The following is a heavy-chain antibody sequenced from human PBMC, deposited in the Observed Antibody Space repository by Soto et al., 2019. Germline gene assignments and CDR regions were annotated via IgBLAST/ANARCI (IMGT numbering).Heavy chain of an antibody. V-gene: IGHV1-69*12. Sequence: QVQLVQSGAEVKKPGSSVKVSSKASGGTFSSYAISWVRQAPGQGLEWMGGIIPIFGTANYAQKFQGRVTITADESTSTAYMELSSLRSEDTAVYYCVGLGYCISTSCYRSFDYWGQGTLVTVSS. CDR1: GGTFSSYA. CDR2: IIPIFGTA. J-gene: IGHJ4*02. D-gene: IGHD2-2*01. CDR3: VGLGYCISTSCYRSFDY.